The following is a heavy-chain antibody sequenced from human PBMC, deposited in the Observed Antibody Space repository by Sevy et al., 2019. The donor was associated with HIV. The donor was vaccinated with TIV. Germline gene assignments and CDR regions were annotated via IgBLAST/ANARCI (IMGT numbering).Heavy chain of an antibody. CDR2: ISWHSDIV. D-gene: IGHD6-6*01. CDR1: GFTFSGYA. V-gene: IGHV3-9*01. Sequence: GGSLRLSCAASGFTFSGYAMHWVRQAPGKGLEWVSGISWHSDIVGYADSVKGRFTISRDNAENSLYLQMNSLRAEDTALYYCARSRAFYYGMDVWGQGTTVTVSS. CDR3: ARSRAFYYGMDV. J-gene: IGHJ6*02.